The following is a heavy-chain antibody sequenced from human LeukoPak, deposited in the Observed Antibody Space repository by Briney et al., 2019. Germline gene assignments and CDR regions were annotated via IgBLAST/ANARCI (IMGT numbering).Heavy chain of an antibody. Sequence: GGSLRLSCAASGFTFSTYWMHWVRQAPGKGLVWVSRIDSDRSSTRYADSVKGRFTISRDNAQNTLYLQMNSLRAEDTAVYYCARPLASGPDFWGQGTLVTVSS. CDR2: IDSDRSST. D-gene: IGHD3-3*02. V-gene: IGHV3-74*01. CDR3: ARPLASGPDF. CDR1: GFTFSTYW. J-gene: IGHJ4*02.